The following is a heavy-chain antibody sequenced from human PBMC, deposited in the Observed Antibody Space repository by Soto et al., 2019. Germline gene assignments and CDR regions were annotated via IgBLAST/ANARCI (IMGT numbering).Heavy chain of an antibody. CDR2: ISGSGGST. CDR3: AKDLVTMVRGVPSGPFGY. CDR1: GFTFSSYA. D-gene: IGHD3-10*01. Sequence: GGSLRLSCAAPGFTFSSYAMSWVRQAPGKGLEWVSAISGSGGSTYYADSVKGRFTISRDNSKNTLYLQMNSLRAEDTAVYYCAKDLVTMVRGVPSGPFGYWGQGTLVTVSS. J-gene: IGHJ4*02. V-gene: IGHV3-23*01.